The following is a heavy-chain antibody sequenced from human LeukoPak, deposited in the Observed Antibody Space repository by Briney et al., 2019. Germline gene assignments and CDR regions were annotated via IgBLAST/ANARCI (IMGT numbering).Heavy chain of an antibody. D-gene: IGHD4-23*01. CDR1: GFTFSSYS. J-gene: IGHJ4*02. CDR3: ARSLKTTEVTPGD. V-gene: IGHV3-21*01. CDR2: ISSSSSYI. Sequence: GGSLRLSCAASGFTFSSYSMNWVRQAAGKGLEWVSSISSSSSYIYYADSVKGRFTISRDNAKNSLYLQMNSLRAEDTAVYYCARSLKTTEVTPGDWGQGTLVTVSS.